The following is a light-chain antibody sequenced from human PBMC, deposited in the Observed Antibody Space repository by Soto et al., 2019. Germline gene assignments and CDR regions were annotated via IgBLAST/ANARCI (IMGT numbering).Light chain of an antibody. Sequence: DIQXTQSXSXXXXXXGXXGXIXXXASQGIRNDLGWYQQKPGKAPKRLIYAASSLQSGVPSRFSGSGSGTEFTLTISSLQPEDFATYYCLQHNSYPRTFGQGTKVDIK. CDR1: QGIRND. J-gene: IGKJ1*01. CDR3: LQHNSYPRT. CDR2: AAS. V-gene: IGKV1-17*01.